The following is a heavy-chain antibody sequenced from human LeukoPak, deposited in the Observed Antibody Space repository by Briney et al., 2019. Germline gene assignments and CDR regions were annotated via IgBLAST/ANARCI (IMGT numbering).Heavy chain of an antibody. CDR1: GFTFSSYS. D-gene: IGHD2-15*01. CDR2: IYSGGST. J-gene: IGHJ5*02. V-gene: IGHV3-53*01. Sequence: GGSLRLSCATSGFTFSSYSMNWVRQAPGKGLEWVSVIYSGGSTYYADSVKGRFTISRDNSKNTLYLQMNSLRAEDTAVYYCAREVLGYCSGGSCYNNWFDPWGQGTLVTVSS. CDR3: AREVLGYCSGGSCYNNWFDP.